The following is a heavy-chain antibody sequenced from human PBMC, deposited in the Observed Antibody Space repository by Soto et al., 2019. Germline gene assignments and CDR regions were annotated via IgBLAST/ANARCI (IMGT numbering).Heavy chain of an antibody. CDR1: GFTFNKYG. Sequence: QVQLVESGGGVVQAGRSLRLSCAASGFTFNKYGVHWVRQAPGKGLEWVAFISYDGNKKYYRDSVKGRFSISRDNPQNTVYLEVNSVRVEDTAGYHCATDGSHRDIESWGQGTLVTVSS. CDR3: ATDGSHRDIES. J-gene: IGHJ4*02. V-gene: IGHV3-33*05. D-gene: IGHD2-15*01. CDR2: ISYDGNKK.